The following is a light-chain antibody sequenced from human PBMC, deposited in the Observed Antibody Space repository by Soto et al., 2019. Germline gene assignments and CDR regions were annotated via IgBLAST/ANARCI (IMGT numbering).Light chain of an antibody. Sequence: QSVLTQPPSASGTPGQRVTNSCSGSSSNIGSNYVYWYQQLPGTAPKLLIYRNNQRPSGVPDRFSGSKSGTSASLAISGLRSEDEADYYCAAWDDSLSGVVFGGGTKVTV. CDR2: RNN. CDR3: AAWDDSLSGVV. V-gene: IGLV1-47*01. CDR1: SSNIGSNY. J-gene: IGLJ2*01.